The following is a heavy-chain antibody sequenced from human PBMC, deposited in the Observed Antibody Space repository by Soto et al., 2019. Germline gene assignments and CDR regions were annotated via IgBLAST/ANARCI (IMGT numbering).Heavy chain of an antibody. CDR2: IYHSGRT. CDR1: GGSISSASSS. V-gene: IGHV4-30-2*01. J-gene: IGHJ6*02. Sequence: SETLSLTCAVSGGSISSASSSWTWIRQPPGKGLEWIGYIYHSGRTYYNPSLKSRVTISVDRSKNQFSLKLSSVTAADTAVYYCARGVGGFGELLRDYYYYGMDVWGQGTTVTVSS. CDR3: ARGVGGFGELLRDYYYYGMDV. D-gene: IGHD3-10*01.